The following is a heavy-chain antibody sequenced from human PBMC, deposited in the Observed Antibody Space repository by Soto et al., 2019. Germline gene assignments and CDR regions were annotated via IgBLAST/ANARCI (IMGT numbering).Heavy chain of an antibody. Sequence: QVQLVQSGAEVKKPGASVKVSCKASGYSFTSYGISWVRQAPGQGLEWMGWISAYNGNTNYAQKVQGRVTMTTDTSAITAYIELRSLRSDDTAVYYCARRPVAGTAFFDYWGQGTLVTVSS. D-gene: IGHD6-19*01. J-gene: IGHJ4*02. V-gene: IGHV1-18*01. CDR2: ISAYNGNT. CDR1: GYSFTSYG. CDR3: ARRPVAGTAFFDY.